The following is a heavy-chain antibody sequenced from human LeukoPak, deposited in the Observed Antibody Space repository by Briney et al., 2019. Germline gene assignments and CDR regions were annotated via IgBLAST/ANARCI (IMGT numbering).Heavy chain of an antibody. V-gene: IGHV4-38-2*02. D-gene: IGHD1-26*01. Sequence: KPSETLSLTCTVSGYSISSGCYWGWIRQPPGKGLEWIGSVYHSGSTYYNPSLSSRVTISVDTSKNQFSLKLSSVTAADTAVYYCARVPYSGTYYVDSWGQGTLVTVSS. CDR2: VYHSGST. CDR1: GYSISSGCY. CDR3: ARVPYSGTYYVDS. J-gene: IGHJ4*02.